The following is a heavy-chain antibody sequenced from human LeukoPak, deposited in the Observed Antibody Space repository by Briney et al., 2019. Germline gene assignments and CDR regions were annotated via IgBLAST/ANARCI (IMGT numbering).Heavy chain of an antibody. J-gene: IGHJ4*02. CDR1: GYTFTGYY. V-gene: IGHV1-2*02. D-gene: IGHD5-12*01. CDR2: INPNSGGT. Sequence: ASVTVSCKASGYTFTGYYMHWVRQAPGQGLEWMGWINPNSGGTNYAQKFQGRVAMTRDTSISTAYMELSRLRSDDTAVYYCARAPLVATIYNYWGQGTLVTVSS. CDR3: ARAPLVATIYNY.